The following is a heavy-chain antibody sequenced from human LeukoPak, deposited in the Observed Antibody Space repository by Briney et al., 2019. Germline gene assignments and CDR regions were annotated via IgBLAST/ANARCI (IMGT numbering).Heavy chain of an antibody. CDR2: IYYSGST. J-gene: IGHJ6*02. Sequence: SETLSLTCTVSGGSISSYYWSWIRQPPGKGLEWIGYIYYSGSTNYNPSLKSRVTISVDTSKNQFSLKLSSVTAADTAVYYCARVIVVPAAMGNYYYGMDVWGQGTTVTVSS. V-gene: IGHV4-59*01. CDR3: ARVIVVPAAMGNYYYGMDV. CDR1: GGSISSYY. D-gene: IGHD2-2*01.